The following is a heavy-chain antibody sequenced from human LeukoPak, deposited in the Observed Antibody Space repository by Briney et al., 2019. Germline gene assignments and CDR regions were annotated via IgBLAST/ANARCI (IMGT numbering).Heavy chain of an antibody. V-gene: IGHV3-21*01. J-gene: IGHJ5*02. CDR3: ARDVRGYSGYDPNWFDT. CDR1: GFTFSSYS. Sequence: GGSLRLSCAASGFTFSSYSMNWVRQAPGKGLEWVSSISSSSSYIYYPDSVKCPFTISRHNTKYSLYLQMNSLRGENTAAYYSARDVRGYSGYDPNWFDTWGQGTLVTVSS. CDR2: ISSSSSYI. D-gene: IGHD5-12*01.